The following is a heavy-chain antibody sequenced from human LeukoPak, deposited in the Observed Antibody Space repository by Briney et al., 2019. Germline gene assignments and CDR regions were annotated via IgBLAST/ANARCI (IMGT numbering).Heavy chain of an antibody. CDR1: GSSISSSSYY. J-gene: IGHJ4*02. D-gene: IGHD1-26*01. CDR3: ARHWEGPLDY. Sequence: SETLSLTCTVSGSSISSSSYYWGWIRQPPGKGLEWIGSIYYSGSTYYNPSLKSRVTISVDTSKNQFSLKLSSVTAADTAVYYCARHWEGPLDYWGQGTLVTVSS. V-gene: IGHV4-39*01. CDR2: IYYSGST.